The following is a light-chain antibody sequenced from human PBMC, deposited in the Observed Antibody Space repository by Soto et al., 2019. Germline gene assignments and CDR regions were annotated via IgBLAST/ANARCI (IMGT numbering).Light chain of an antibody. V-gene: IGLV1-44*01. CDR1: SSNIGSNT. CDR3: AAWDDSLEVV. Sequence: QSALTQPPSASGTPGQRVTISCSGSSSNIGSNTVNWYQQLPGTAPKLLIYSNNQRPSGVPDRFSGSKSGTSASLAISGLQSEDEADYYCAAWDDSLEVVFGGGTKLTAL. J-gene: IGLJ2*01. CDR2: SNN.